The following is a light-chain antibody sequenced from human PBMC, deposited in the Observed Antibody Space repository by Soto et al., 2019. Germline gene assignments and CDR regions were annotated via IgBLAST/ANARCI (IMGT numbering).Light chain of an antibody. CDR2: RNN. V-gene: IGLV1-47*01. J-gene: IGLJ2*01. Sequence: QSVLTQPPSASGTPGQRVTISCSGSSSNIGSNYVYWYQQLPGTAPKLPLYRNNQRPSGVPDRCSGSRSGTAASLAISGLRSEAEAEYYCAAWDDSLSGLVVFGGGTKVTVL. CDR3: AAWDDSLSGLVV. CDR1: SSNIGSNY.